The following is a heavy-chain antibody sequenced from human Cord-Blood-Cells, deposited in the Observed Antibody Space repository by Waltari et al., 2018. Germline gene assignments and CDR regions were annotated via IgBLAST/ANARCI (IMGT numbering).Heavy chain of an antibody. CDR3: ARDLKYYGSGSYYAFDI. V-gene: IGHV1-69*01. D-gene: IGHD3-10*01. Sequence: QVQLVQSGAEVKKPGSSVKVSCKASGGTFSSYAISWVRQAPGPGLEWMGGIIPIFGTANYAQKFEGRVTITADESTSTAYLELSSLRSEDTAVYYCARDLKYYGSGSYYAFDIWGQGTMVTVSS. CDR2: IIPIFGTA. J-gene: IGHJ3*02. CDR1: GGTFSSYA.